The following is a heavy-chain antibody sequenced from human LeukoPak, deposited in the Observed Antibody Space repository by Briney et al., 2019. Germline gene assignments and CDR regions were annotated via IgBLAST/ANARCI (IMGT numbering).Heavy chain of an antibody. V-gene: IGHV4-39*07. CDR2: INHSGST. Sequence: SETLSLTCTVSGGSISNSSYYWSWIRQPPGKGLEWIGEINHSGSTNYNPSLKSRVTISVDTSKNQFSLKLSSVTAADTAVYYCARGPNYYDSSGYYYGLDPWGQGTLVTVSS. CDR3: ARGPNYYDSSGYYYGLDP. D-gene: IGHD3-22*01. J-gene: IGHJ5*02. CDR1: GGSISNSSYY.